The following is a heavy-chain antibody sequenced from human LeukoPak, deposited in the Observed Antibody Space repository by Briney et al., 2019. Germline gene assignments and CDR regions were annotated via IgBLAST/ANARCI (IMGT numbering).Heavy chain of an antibody. V-gene: IGHV3-7*01. CDR2: IKQDGSEK. J-gene: IGHJ3*02. Sequence: GGSLRLSCAASGFTFSSYWMSWVRQAPGKGLEWVANIKQDGSEKYYVDSVKGRFTISRDNAKNSLHLQMNSLRAEDTAVYYCARDRGIFGVVNAFDIWGQGTMVTVSS. CDR1: GFTFSSYW. D-gene: IGHD3-3*01. CDR3: ARDRGIFGVVNAFDI.